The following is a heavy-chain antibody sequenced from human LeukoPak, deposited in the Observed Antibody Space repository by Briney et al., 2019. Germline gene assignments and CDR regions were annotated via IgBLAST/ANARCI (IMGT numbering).Heavy chain of an antibody. V-gene: IGHV1-46*01. D-gene: IGHD3-10*01. Sequence: ASVKVSCKASGGTFSSYAISWVRQAPGQGLEWMGIINPSGGSTSYAQKFQGRVTMTRDTSTSTVYMELSSLRSEDTAVYYCARRDTMVRAAAFDIWGQGTMVTVSS. CDR1: GGTFSSYA. CDR3: ARRDTMVRAAAFDI. CDR2: INPSGGST. J-gene: IGHJ3*02.